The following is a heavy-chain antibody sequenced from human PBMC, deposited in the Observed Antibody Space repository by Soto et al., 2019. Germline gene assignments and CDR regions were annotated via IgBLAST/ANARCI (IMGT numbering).Heavy chain of an antibody. Sequence: GGSLRLSCAASGFTFSSYGMHWVRQAPGKGLEWVAVIWYDGSNKYYADSVKGRFTISRDNSKNTLYLQMNSLRAEDTAVYYCARDGLYSSSSLDYWGQGTLVTVSS. CDR2: IWYDGSNK. V-gene: IGHV3-33*01. CDR1: GFTFSSYG. D-gene: IGHD6-6*01. J-gene: IGHJ4*02. CDR3: ARDGLYSSSSLDY.